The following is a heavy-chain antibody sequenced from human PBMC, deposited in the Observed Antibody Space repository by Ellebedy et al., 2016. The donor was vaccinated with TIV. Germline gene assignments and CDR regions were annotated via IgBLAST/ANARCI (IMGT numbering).Heavy chain of an antibody. CDR1: GFTFSSQS. CDR3: TRDWGGYGDAVY. D-gene: IGHD4-17*01. CDR2: IAPSCDTL. Sequence: PGGSLRLSCAASGFTFSSQSMNWVRQAPGKGLEWISYIAPSCDTLHSADSVKGRFTVSRDNARSSLYLQMSSLRDEDTAVYYCTRDWGGYGDAVYWGPGTLVTVSS. J-gene: IGHJ4*02. V-gene: IGHV3-48*02.